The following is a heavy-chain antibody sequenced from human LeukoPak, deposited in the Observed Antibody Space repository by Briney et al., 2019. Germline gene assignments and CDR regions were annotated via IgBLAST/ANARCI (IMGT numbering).Heavy chain of an antibody. Sequence: SETLSLTCTVSGGSISSSSYYWGWIRQPPGKGLEWIGYIYYSGSTNYNPSLKSRVTISVDTSKNQFSLKLSSVTAADTAVYYCARDMPHTTVTNAFFPFDPWGQGTLVTVSS. CDR1: GGSISSSSYY. D-gene: IGHD4-17*01. CDR3: ARDMPHTTVTNAFFPFDP. CDR2: IYYSGST. J-gene: IGHJ5*02. V-gene: IGHV4-61*01.